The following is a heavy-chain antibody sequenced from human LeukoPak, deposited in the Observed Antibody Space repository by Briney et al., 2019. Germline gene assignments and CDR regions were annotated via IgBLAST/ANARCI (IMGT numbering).Heavy chain of an antibody. V-gene: IGHV4-30-4*01. CDR2: IYYRGST. D-gene: IGHD2-2*01. J-gene: IGHJ4*02. Sequence: SETLSLTCTVSGGSISSGDYYWSGIRQPPGKGLVWIGYIYYRGSTYYNPSLKRRVTISVDTSKNQFSLKLSSVTAADTAVYYCARMNIVVVPAATFDYWGQGTLVTV. CDR3: ARMNIVVVPAATFDY. CDR1: GGSISSGDYY.